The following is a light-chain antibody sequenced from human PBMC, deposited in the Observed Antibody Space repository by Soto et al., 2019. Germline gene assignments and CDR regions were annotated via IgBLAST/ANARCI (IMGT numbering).Light chain of an antibody. CDR1: SGHSTYI. CDR3: ETWYSNTHKV. CDR2: LDRSGSY. J-gene: IGLJ3*02. V-gene: IGLV4-60*02. Sequence: QLVLTQSSSASASLGSSVKLTCILSSGHSTYIIAWHQQQPGKAPRFLMTLDRSGSYNRGSGVPDRFSGSSSGADRYLSSSTLRFEDEGDYYCETWYSNTHKVFGGGTKLTVL.